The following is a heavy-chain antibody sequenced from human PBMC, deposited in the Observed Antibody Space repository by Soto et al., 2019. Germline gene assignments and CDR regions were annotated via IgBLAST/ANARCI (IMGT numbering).Heavy chain of an antibody. CDR1: GFTFSSYA. V-gene: IGHV3-23*01. CDR3: ARPIAGAGTTGINWFDP. CDR2: ISGSGGST. J-gene: IGHJ5*02. D-gene: IGHD6-19*01. Sequence: LILSCAASGFTFSSYAMSWVRQAPGKGLEWVSAISGSGGSTYYADSVKGRFTISRDNSKNTLYLQMNSLRAEDTAVYYCARPIAGAGTTGINWFDPWGQGTRGAASS.